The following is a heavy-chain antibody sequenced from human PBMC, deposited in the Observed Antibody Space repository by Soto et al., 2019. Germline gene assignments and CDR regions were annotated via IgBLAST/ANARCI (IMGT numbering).Heavy chain of an antibody. V-gene: IGHV4-39*01. CDR1: GGSISSSSYY. D-gene: IGHD6-19*01. J-gene: IGHJ5*02. Sequence: SETLSLTCTVSGGSISSSSYYWGWIRQPPGKGLEWIGSIYYSGSTYYNPSLKSRVTISVDTSKNQFSLKLSSVTAADTAVYYCARLYSSGWYVGHWIDPWGQGTLVTVSS. CDR2: IYYSGST. CDR3: ARLYSSGWYVGHWIDP.